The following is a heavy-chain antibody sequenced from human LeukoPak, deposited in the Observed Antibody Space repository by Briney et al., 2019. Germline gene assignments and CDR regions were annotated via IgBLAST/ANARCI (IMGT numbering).Heavy chain of an antibody. Sequence: PGGSLRLSCEASGVTFSGHWLYWVRQAPGKGLVWVSRISSDGSSTSYADSVKGRFTISRDNAKNSLYLQMNSLRAEDTAVYYCARDGYGDYSVFDYWGQGTLVTVSS. V-gene: IGHV3-74*01. D-gene: IGHD4-17*01. CDR3: ARDGYGDYSVFDY. CDR2: ISSDGSST. CDR1: GVTFSGHW. J-gene: IGHJ4*02.